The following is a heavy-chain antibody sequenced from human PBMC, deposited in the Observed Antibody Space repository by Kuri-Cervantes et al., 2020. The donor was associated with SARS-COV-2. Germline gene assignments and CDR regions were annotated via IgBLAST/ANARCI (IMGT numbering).Heavy chain of an antibody. CDR2: INSDGSST. CDR1: GFTFSSYW. Sequence: GESLKISCAASGFTFSSYWMHWVRQAPGKGLVWVSRINSDGSSTSYADSVKGRFTISRDNAKNTLYLQMNSLRAEDTAVYYCAKDGSANYYYYYMDVWGKGTTVTVSS. J-gene: IGHJ6*03. V-gene: IGHV3-74*01. D-gene: IGHD3-10*01. CDR3: AKDGSANYYYYYMDV.